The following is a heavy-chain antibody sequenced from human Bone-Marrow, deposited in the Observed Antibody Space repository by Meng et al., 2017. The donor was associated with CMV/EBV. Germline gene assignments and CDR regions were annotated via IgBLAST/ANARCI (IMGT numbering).Heavy chain of an antibody. J-gene: IGHJ4*02. Sequence: DVQLVGHGVVFICPGGVLTFSCEYSGFTFSTYWMHWVRQVPGEGLVWVSRINEDGRITSYADSVKGRFTISRDNARNTLYLQMNSLRADDSAVYYCARDLSGSRDYWGRGTLVTVAS. CDR3: ARDLSGSRDY. V-gene: IGHV3-74*01. D-gene: IGHD1-26*01. CDR2: INEDGRIT. CDR1: GFTFSTYW.